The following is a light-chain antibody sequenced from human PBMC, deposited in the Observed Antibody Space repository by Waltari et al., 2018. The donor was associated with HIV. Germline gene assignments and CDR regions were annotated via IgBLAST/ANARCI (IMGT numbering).Light chain of an antibody. CDR1: NIGVRD. CDR3: QVWGATNDWV. J-gene: IGLJ3*02. CDR2: DDR. V-gene: IGLV3-21*02. Sequence: YVLTQPPAVSVAPNQTATVACIGENIGVRDVHWYRQRSGQAPEVVIHDDRDRAPGIPGRITGSNSGDMATLTIASVEAGDEAVYYCQVWGATNDWVFGGGTKVTVL.